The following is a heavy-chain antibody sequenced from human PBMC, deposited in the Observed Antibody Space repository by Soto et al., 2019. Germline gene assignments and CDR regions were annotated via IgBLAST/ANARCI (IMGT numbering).Heavy chain of an antibody. V-gene: IGHV3-30-3*01. CDR3: AREGSSSPQFDY. CDR2: ISYDGSNK. CDR1: GFTFSSYA. J-gene: IGHJ4*02. Sequence: QVQLVESGGGVVQPGRSLRLSCAASGFTFSSYAMHWVRQAPGKGLEWVAVISYDGSNKYYADSVKGRFTISRDNSKNTLYVQMSSLRAEDTAVYYCAREGSSSPQFDYWGQGTLVTVSS. D-gene: IGHD6-6*01.